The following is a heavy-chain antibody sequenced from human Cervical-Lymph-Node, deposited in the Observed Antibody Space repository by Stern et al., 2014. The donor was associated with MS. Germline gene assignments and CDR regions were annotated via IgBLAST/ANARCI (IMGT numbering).Heavy chain of an antibody. D-gene: IGHD3-3*01. CDR2: ISYDGSNK. Sequence: RLVESGGGVVQPGRSLRLSCAASGFTFRVYGMHWVRQAPGKGLEWVALISYDGSNKSYADSVKGRFTISRDNSKDTLYLQMNSLRSEDTAVYYCTKRESDFWSGGFDPWGQGTLVTVSS. V-gene: IGHV3-30*18. J-gene: IGHJ5*02. CDR3: TKRESDFWSGGFDP. CDR1: GFTFRVYG.